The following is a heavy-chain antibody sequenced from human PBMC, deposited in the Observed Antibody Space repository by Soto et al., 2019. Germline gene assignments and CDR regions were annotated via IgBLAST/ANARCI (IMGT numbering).Heavy chain of an antibody. J-gene: IGHJ4*02. V-gene: IGHV3-30*18. CDR2: ISYDGSNK. CDR3: AKGFGRVVAAHYFDY. CDR1: GFTFSSYG. D-gene: IGHD2-15*01. Sequence: QVQLVESGGGVVQPGRSLRLSCAASGFTFSSYGMHWVRQAPGKGLEWVGVISYDGSNKYYADSVQGRFTISRDNSKNTLYLQMNSLKAEDTVVYYGAKGFGRVVAAHYFDYWGQGILVTVSS.